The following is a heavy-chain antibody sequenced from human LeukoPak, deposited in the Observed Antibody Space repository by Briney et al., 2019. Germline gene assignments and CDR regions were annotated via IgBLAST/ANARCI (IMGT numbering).Heavy chain of an antibody. V-gene: IGHV4-59*01. CDR2: IYYSGST. CDR3: ARDPTGTEAFDI. J-gene: IGHJ3*02. Sequence: SETLSLTCTVSGGSISSYYWSWIRQPPGKGLEWIGYIYYSGSTNYNPSLKSRVTISVGTSKNQFSLKLSSVTAADTAVYYCARDPTGTEAFDIWGQGTMVTVSS. CDR1: GGSISSYY.